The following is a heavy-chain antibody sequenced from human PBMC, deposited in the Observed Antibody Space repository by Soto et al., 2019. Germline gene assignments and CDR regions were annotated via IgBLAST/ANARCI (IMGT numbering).Heavy chain of an antibody. CDR1: GFSFSSYA. V-gene: IGHV3-23*01. Sequence: GGSLRLSCAASGFSFSSYAMSWVRQAPGRGVEWVSAITGSASHTDYADSVKGRFTISRDNSKNTLYLQMNSLRAEDTAVYYCAKDLHYSGTYSRWFDPWGQGTLVTVSS. D-gene: IGHD1-26*01. CDR2: ITGSASHT. J-gene: IGHJ5*02. CDR3: AKDLHYSGTYSRWFDP.